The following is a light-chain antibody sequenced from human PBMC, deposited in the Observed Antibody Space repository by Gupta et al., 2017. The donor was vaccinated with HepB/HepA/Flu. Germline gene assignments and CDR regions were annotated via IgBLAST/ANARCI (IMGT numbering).Light chain of an antibody. CDR3: MLGALPHS. CDR1: QRLEYHDGSTY. Sequence: DVILTQSPISLPVTLGQPASLSCTSSQRLEYHDGSTYLHWFHQRPGRSPRRLIYKVFIRDSGVPDRFSGSGSGTKFTLKCNRGEAVDVGVYYFMLGALPHSFGGGTKLEIK. V-gene: IGKV2-30*01. J-gene: IGKJ4*01. CDR2: KVF.